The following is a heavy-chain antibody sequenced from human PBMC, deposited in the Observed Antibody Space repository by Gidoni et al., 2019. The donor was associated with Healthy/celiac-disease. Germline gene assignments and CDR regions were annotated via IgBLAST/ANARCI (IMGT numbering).Heavy chain of an antibody. CDR3: ATSFDTTAGH. Sequence: EVQLVESGGGLVQPGGSLRLSCAASGFPFSSYWMSWVRQAPGKGLGWVANIKQDGSEKYYVDSVKGRFTISRDNAKNSLYLQMNSLRAEDTAVYYCATSFDTTAGHWGQGTLVTVSS. J-gene: IGHJ4*02. CDR2: IKQDGSEK. CDR1: GFPFSSYW. V-gene: IGHV3-7*01. D-gene: IGHD2-2*01.